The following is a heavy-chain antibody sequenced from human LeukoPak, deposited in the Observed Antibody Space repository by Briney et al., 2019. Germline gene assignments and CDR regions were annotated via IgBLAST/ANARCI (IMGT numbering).Heavy chain of an antibody. CDR1: GFTFSSYG. J-gene: IGHJ4*02. V-gene: IGHV3-33*01. Sequence: GGSLRLSCAASGFTFSSYGMHWVRQAPGKGLEWVAVIWYDGSNKYYADSVKGRFTISRDNSKNTLYLQMNSLRAEDTAVYYCARADIRAIASSGWYGFDYWGQGTLVTVSS. CDR3: ARADIRAIASSGWYGFDY. D-gene: IGHD6-19*01. CDR2: IWYDGSNK.